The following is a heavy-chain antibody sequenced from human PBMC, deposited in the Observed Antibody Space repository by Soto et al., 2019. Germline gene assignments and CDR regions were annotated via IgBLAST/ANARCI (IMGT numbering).Heavy chain of an antibody. Sequence: GESLRLSCTASGFTFSTTAKSWVRQAPEKGLEWVSTSSSSGGNTYYTDSVKGRFTISRDTSKNPLYLQMNSLRAEDTAIYYCAKRPTSTGFGDPFDIWGQGTMVTVSS. CDR2: SSSSGGNT. CDR3: AKRPTSTGFGDPFDI. D-gene: IGHD3-10*01. V-gene: IGHV3-23*01. J-gene: IGHJ3*02. CDR1: GFTFSTTA.